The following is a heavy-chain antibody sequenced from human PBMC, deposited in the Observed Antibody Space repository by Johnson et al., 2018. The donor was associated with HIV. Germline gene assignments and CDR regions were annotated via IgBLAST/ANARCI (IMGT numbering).Heavy chain of an antibody. D-gene: IGHD3-22*01. CDR2: VSSDGSNK. CDR1: GFTFDDYA. Sequence: VQLVESGGGVVRPGGSLRLSCAPSGFTFDDYAMSWVRQAPGKGLEWVAVVSSDGSNKNYADSVKGRFTISRDNAKNSLYLEMNSLRAEDTALYYCARQHNYDSSGQGGGLDIWGQGTMVTVSS. J-gene: IGHJ3*02. V-gene: IGHV3-20*04. CDR3: ARQHNYDSSGQGGGLDI.